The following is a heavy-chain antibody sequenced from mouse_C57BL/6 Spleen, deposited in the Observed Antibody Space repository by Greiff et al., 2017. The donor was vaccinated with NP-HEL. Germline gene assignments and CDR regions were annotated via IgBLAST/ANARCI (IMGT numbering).Heavy chain of an antibody. Sequence: QVQLKESGPELVKPGASVKISCKASGYAFSSSWMNWVKQRPGKGLEWIGRIYPGDGDTNYNGKFKGKATLTADKSSSTAYMQLSSLTSEDSAVYFCAREGSPAWFAYWGQGTLVTVSA. V-gene: IGHV1-82*01. CDR3: AREGSPAWFAY. J-gene: IGHJ3*01. CDR1: GYAFSSSW. CDR2: IYPGDGDT.